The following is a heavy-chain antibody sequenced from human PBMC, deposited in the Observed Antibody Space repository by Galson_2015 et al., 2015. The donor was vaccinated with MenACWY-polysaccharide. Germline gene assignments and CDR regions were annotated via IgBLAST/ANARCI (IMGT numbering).Heavy chain of an antibody. J-gene: IGHJ4*02. CDR3: ARAPRPDKTFGYFDY. D-gene: IGHD3-16*01. CDR1: GDSISSSF. CDR2: IYYSGST. V-gene: IGHV4-59*01. Sequence: ETLSLTCTVSGDSISSSFWNWFRQPPGKGLEWVGWIYYSGSTKYTPSLESRVTISLDASKNQFSLRLSSVTAADTAVYYCARAPRPDKTFGYFDYWGQGILVTVST.